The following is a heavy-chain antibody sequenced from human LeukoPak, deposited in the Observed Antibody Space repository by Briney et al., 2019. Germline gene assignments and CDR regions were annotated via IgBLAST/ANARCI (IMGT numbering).Heavy chain of an antibody. D-gene: IGHD3-9*01. V-gene: IGHV1-18*04. Sequence: ASVKVSCKASGYTFTSYGISWVRQAPGQGLEWMGWISAYNGNTNYAQKLQGRVTMTTDTSTSTAYMELRSLRSDDTAAYYCARDRRYFDWLLADYWGQGTLVTVSS. J-gene: IGHJ4*02. CDR2: ISAYNGNT. CDR1: GYTFTSYG. CDR3: ARDRRYFDWLLADY.